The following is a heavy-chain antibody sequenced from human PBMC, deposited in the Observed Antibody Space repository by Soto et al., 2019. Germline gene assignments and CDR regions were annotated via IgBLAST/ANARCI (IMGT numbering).Heavy chain of an antibody. D-gene: IGHD2-2*01. Sequence: GESLKISCKGSGYSFTSYWIGWVRQIPGKGLEWMGIIYPGDSDTRYSPSFQSQVTISADKSIGTAYLQWSSLKASDTAMYYCARSKAVVVPAASIRLNYYYYYGMDVWGQGTTVTVSS. J-gene: IGHJ6*02. V-gene: IGHV5-51*01. CDR2: IYPGDSDT. CDR1: GYSFTSYW. CDR3: ARSKAVVVPAASIRLNYYYYYGMDV.